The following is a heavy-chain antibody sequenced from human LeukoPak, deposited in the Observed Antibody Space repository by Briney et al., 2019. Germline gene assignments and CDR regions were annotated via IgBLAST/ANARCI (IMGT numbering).Heavy chain of an antibody. CDR3: ARDFRHSNYFDY. CDR2: IYYSGST. D-gene: IGHD4-4*01. J-gene: IGHJ4*02. Sequence: SETLSLTCTVSDGSISSYYWSWIRQPPGKGLEWIGYIYYSGSTNYNPSLKSRVTISVDTSKNQFSLKLSSVTAADTAVYYCARDFRHSNYFDYWGQGTLVTVSS. V-gene: IGHV4-59*01. CDR1: DGSISSYY.